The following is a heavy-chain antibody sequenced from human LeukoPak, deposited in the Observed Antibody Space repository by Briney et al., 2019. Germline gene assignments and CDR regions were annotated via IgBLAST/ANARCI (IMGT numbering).Heavy chain of an antibody. D-gene: IGHD3-22*01. CDR2: IIPIFGTA. CDR3: AIDYYDSSGYYYAY. Sequence: GASVKVSCTASGGTFSSYAISWVRQAPGQGLEWMGGIIPIFGTANYAQKFQGRVTITTDESTSTAYMELSSLRSEDTAVYYCAIDYYDSSGYYYAYWGQGTLVTVSS. J-gene: IGHJ4*02. CDR1: GGTFSSYA. V-gene: IGHV1-69*05.